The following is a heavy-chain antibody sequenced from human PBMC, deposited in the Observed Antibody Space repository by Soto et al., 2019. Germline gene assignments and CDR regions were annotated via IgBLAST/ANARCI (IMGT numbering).Heavy chain of an antibody. V-gene: IGHV3-30-3*01. J-gene: IGHJ4*02. CDR3: ARVKDSRDYYSGRTAIFDY. CDR2: LSYDGTNK. Sequence: QVQLVESGGGVVQPGRSLRLSCAASGFTVSNHAMHWVRQAPGKGLEWVAALSYDGTNKYYADSVKGRFTNSRDNSKKTVYLQMNSLRDEDAAVYYCARVKDSRDYYSGRTAIFDYWGQGTLVTVSS. D-gene: IGHD3-22*01. CDR1: GFTVSNHA.